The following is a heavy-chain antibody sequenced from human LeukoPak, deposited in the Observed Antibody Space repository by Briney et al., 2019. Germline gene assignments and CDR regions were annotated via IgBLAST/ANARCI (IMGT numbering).Heavy chain of an antibody. CDR2: IYSGGST. CDR3: ARDLGGKYYFDY. J-gene: IGHJ4*02. V-gene: IGHV3-66*01. D-gene: IGHD3-16*01. CDR1: GFTVSSYY. Sequence: PGGSLRLSCAASGFTVSSYYMSWVRQAPGKGLDWVSVIYSGGSTYYADSVKGRFTISRDNSKNTLYLHMNSLRAEDTAVYYCARDLGGKYYFDYWGRGTLVTVSS.